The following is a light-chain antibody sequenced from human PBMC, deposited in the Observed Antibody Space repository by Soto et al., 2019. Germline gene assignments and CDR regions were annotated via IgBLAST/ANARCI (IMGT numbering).Light chain of an antibody. V-gene: IGKV3-20*01. J-gene: IGKJ1*01. Sequence: EIVLTQSPGTLSLSPGERATLSCRASQSVSSSYLAWYHQKPGQAPRLLIYDASSRATGIPDRFNGSGSGTDFTRTISRLEPEDFAVYYCQQYGSSPRTFGQGTKVEI. CDR2: DAS. CDR3: QQYGSSPRT. CDR1: QSVSSSY.